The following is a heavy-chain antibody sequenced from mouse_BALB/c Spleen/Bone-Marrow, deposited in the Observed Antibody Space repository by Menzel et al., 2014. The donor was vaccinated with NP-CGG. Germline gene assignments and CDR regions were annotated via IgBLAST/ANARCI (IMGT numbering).Heavy chain of an antibody. Sequence: EVKLQESGPGLVKPSQSLSLTCTVTGYSITSDYALNWIRQVPGNKLEWMDYISYRGSTSFNPSLKSRIFIIRDTSKNQFFLQLNSVPAEDTATYYCARSADWYFDVWGAGTTVTVPS. CDR1: GYSITSDYA. CDR3: ARSADWYFDV. J-gene: IGHJ1*01. CDR2: ISYRGST. V-gene: IGHV3-2*02.